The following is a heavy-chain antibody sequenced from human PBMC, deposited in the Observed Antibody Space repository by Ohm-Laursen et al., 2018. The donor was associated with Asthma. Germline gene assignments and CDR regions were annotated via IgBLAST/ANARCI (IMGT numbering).Heavy chain of an antibody. CDR1: GYTFSRYS. Sequence: SLRLSCSASGYTFSRYSIHWVRQIPGKGLEWVASISTASTFIYYADSVRGRFTTSRDNAKNLVYLQMDGLRVDDTALYYCARIGPEWELPGREYPLIHWGQGTLVTVSS. J-gene: IGHJ1*01. V-gene: IGHV3-21*01. D-gene: IGHD1-26*01. CDR2: ISTASTFI. CDR3: ARIGPEWELPGREYPLIH.